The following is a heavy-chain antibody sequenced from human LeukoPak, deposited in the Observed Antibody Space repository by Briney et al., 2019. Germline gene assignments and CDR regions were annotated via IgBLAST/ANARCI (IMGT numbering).Heavy chain of an antibody. CDR3: ASALGRGDGYNYEVDY. D-gene: IGHD5-24*01. CDR2: IYPGGGST. CDR1: GYTFTSYY. Sequence: ASVKVSCKASGYTFTSYYIHWVRQAPGQGLEWMGIIYPGGGSTSYAQKFQGRVTMTRDTSISTAYMELSRLRSDDTAVYYCASALGRGDGYNYEVDYWGQGTLVTVSS. V-gene: IGHV1-46*01. J-gene: IGHJ4*02.